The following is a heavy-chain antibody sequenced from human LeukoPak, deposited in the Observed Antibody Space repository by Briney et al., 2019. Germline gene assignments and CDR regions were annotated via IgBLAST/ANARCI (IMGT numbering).Heavy chain of an antibody. V-gene: IGHV3-48*02. CDR2: ISSSSTAI. CDR1: GFTVSSNY. Sequence: GGSLRLSCAASGFTVSSNYMSWVRQAPGKGLEWVSYISSSSTAIYYADSVKGRFTISRDNARNSLCLQMNSLRDEDTAVYYCAREIYGGCLNSWGQGTLVTVSS. D-gene: IGHD4-23*01. J-gene: IGHJ4*02. CDR3: AREIYGGCLNS.